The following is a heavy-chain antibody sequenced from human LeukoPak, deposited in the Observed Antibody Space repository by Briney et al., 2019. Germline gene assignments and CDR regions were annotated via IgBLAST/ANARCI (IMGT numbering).Heavy chain of an antibody. V-gene: IGHV4-34*01. D-gene: IGHD3-22*01. Sequence: SETLSLTCAVYGGSFSGYYWSWIRQPPGKGLEWIGEINHSGSTNYNPSLKSRVTISVDTSKNQFSLKLSSVTAADTAVYYCARDTPSIGARSWFDPWGQGTLVTVSS. J-gene: IGHJ5*02. CDR1: GGSFSGYY. CDR3: ARDTPSIGARSWFDP. CDR2: INHSGST.